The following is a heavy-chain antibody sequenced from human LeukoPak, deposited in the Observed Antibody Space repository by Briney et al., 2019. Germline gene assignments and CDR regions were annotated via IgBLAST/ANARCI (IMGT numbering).Heavy chain of an antibody. V-gene: IGHV1-2*06. CDR1: GYTFTGYY. Sequence: GASVKVSCKASGYTFTGYYMHWVRQAPDKGLEWMGRINPNSGGTNYAQKFQGRVTMTRDTSISTAYMELSRLRSDDTAVYYCARGVWNYSYYFDYWGQGTLVTVPS. J-gene: IGHJ4*02. CDR2: INPNSGGT. D-gene: IGHD3-10*01. CDR3: ARGVWNYSYYFDY.